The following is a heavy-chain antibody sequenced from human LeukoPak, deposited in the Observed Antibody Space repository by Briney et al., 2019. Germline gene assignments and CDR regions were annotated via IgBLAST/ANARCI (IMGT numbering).Heavy chain of an antibody. CDR1: GAPISRATYY. CDR2: IYYDGNS. Sequence: SETLSLTCSVSGAPISRATYYWGWIRQPPGKGLEWIGTIYYDGNSYYNPSLKSRVTISPDTSKNQFSLRLTSVTAADTAVYYCARDVGYYGPETWGQGTMVTVSS. J-gene: IGHJ3*01. CDR3: ARDVGYYGPET. V-gene: IGHV4-39*07. D-gene: IGHD3-10*01.